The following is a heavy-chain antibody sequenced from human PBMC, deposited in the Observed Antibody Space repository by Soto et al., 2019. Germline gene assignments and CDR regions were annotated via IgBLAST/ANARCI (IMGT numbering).Heavy chain of an antibody. CDR3: ARSRQEGSYYYYGMDV. D-gene: IGHD3-10*01. V-gene: IGHV4-34*01. CDR2: INHSGST. CDR1: GGSFSGYY. Sequence: SETLSLTCAVYGGSFSGYYWSWIRQPPGKGLEWIGEINHSGSTNYNPSLKSRVTISVDTSKNQFSLKLSSVTAADTAVYYCARSRQEGSYYYYGMDVWGQGTTVTVSS. J-gene: IGHJ6*02.